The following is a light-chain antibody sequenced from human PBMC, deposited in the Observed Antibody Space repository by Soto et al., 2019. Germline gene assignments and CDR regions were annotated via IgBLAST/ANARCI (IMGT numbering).Light chain of an antibody. V-gene: IGLV1-47*01. CDR2: RDD. J-gene: IGLJ3*02. Sequence: QSVLTQPPSASGTPGQRGTISCSGSSSNIGSKFVYWYQQLPGTARKLLIYRDDQRPSGVPDRFSGSKAGTSASLAISGLRSEDGADYYCAAWDVSLSAVVGGGT. CDR3: AAWDVSLSAV. CDR1: SSNIGSKF.